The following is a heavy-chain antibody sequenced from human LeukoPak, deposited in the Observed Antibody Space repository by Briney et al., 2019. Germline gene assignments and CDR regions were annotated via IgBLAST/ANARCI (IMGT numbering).Heavy chain of an antibody. CDR1: GGSINSYY. J-gene: IGHJ4*02. V-gene: IGHV4-59*01. Sequence: MPAATLFLTCTVSGGSINSYYWSWIQQPPGKGLECIGHDYIDCYTNYKPSLQSRVTISADKSKNQTALKLSSVTAADTAVYYCARYEEFSTGYSASSPRQYFDHWGQETLVAV. CDR2: DYIDCYT. D-gene: IGHD3/OR15-3a*01. CDR3: ARYEEFSTGYSASSPRQYFDH.